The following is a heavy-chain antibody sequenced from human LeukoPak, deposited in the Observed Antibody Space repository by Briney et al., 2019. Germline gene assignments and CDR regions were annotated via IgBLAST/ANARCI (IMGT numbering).Heavy chain of an antibody. CDR2: MNPNSGNT. J-gene: IGHJ5*02. CDR1: GYTFTSYY. Sequence: ASVKVSCKASGYTFTSYYMHWVRQATGQGLEWMGWMNPNSGNTGYAQKFQGRVTMTRNTSISTAYMELSSLRSEDTAVYYCARRPPIVVVTERRFDPWGQGTLVTVSS. D-gene: IGHD2-21*02. V-gene: IGHV1-8*02. CDR3: ARRPPIVVVTERRFDP.